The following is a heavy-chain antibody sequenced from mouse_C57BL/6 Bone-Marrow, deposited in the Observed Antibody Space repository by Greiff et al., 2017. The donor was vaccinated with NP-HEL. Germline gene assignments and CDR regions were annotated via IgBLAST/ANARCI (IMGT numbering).Heavy chain of an antibody. D-gene: IGHD1-1*01. CDR1: GYSITSGYY. CDR3: AREDWTTGVPYYIDY. CDR2: ISYDGSN. V-gene: IGHV3-6*01. Sequence: EVKLLESGPGLVKPSQSLSLTCSVTGYSITSGYYWYWIRQFPGNKLEWMGYISYDGSNNYNPSLKNRISITRDTSKNQFFLKLNSVTTKDTATYYCAREDWTTGVPYYIDYWGQGTTLTVSS. J-gene: IGHJ2*01.